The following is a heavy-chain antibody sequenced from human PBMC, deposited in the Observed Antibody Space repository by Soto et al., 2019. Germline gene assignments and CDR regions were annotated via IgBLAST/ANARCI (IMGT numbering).Heavy chain of an antibody. CDR1: GFTFSSYA. D-gene: IGHD3-10*01. J-gene: IGHJ4*02. CDR3: AKTSQGIDYYGSGSYYYY. Sequence: PGGSLRLSCAASGFTFSSYAMSWVRQAPGKGLEWVSAISGSGGSTYYADSVKGRFTISRDNSKNTLYLQMNSLRAEDTAVYYCAKTSQGIDYYGSGSYYYYWGQGTLVTVSS. CDR2: ISGSGGST. V-gene: IGHV3-23*01.